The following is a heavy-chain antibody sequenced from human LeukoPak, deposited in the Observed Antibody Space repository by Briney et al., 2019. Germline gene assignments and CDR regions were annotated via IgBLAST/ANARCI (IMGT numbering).Heavy chain of an antibody. Sequence: QSGGSLRLSCAASGFTFSRYWMHWVRQAPGKGLVWVSCIKSDGGSTSIADSAKGRFTISRDNAKNTVYLQMNSLRAEDTAVYYCVRDNRSYNFDYWGQGTLVTVSS. V-gene: IGHV3-74*01. CDR2: IKSDGGST. CDR1: GFTFSRYW. CDR3: VRDNRSYNFDY. J-gene: IGHJ4*02. D-gene: IGHD1-26*01.